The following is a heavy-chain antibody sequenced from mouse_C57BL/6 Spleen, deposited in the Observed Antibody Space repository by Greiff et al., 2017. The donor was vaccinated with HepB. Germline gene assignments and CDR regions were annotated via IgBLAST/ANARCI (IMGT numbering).Heavy chain of an antibody. J-gene: IGHJ2*01. CDR3: RGYGSSYSYYFDY. CDR2: IYPGNSDT. CDR1: GYTFTSYW. D-gene: IGHD1-1*01. Sequence: VQLQQSGTVLARPGASVKMSCKTSGYTFTSYWMHWVKQRPGQGLEWIGAIYPGNSDTSYNQKFKGKAKLTAATSASTAYMELSSLTNEDSAVYYCRGYGSSYSYYFDYWGQGTTLTVSS. V-gene: IGHV1-5*01.